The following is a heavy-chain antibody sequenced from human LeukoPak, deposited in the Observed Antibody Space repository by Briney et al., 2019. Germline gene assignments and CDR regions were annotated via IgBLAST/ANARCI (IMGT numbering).Heavy chain of an antibody. V-gene: IGHV1-18*01. J-gene: IGHJ3*02. D-gene: IGHD2-2*03. Sequence: ASVKVSCKASGYTFITYGINWVRQAPGQRLEWLGWISAYNGNTDYSQNFQGRVTMTTDTSTSTSYMELRSLRSEDTAVYYCARDPPGYCSSTSCYSDAFDIWGQGTMVTVSS. CDR1: GYTFITYG. CDR3: ARDPPGYCSSTSCYSDAFDI. CDR2: ISAYNGNT.